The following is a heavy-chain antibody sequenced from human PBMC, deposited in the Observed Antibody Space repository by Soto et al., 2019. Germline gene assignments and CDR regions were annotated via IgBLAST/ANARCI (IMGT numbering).Heavy chain of an antibody. Sequence: QLQLQESGPGLVKPSETLSLTCAVSGGSISSSSYFWGWLRQPPGKGLEWIGSIYYSGSTYYNPSLKSRVTISVDTSKNQFSLKLSSVTAADTAVYYCARHDWNGVDYWGQGTLVTVSS. CDR1: GGSISSSSYF. CDR3: ARHDWNGVDY. V-gene: IGHV4-39*01. J-gene: IGHJ4*02. CDR2: IYYSGST. D-gene: IGHD1-1*01.